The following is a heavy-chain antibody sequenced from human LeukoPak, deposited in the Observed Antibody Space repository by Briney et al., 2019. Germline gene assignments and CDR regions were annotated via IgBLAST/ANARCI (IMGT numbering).Heavy chain of an antibody. CDR2: ISSSSSTI. CDR3: ARDQGTVTTGYFDY. Sequence: PGGSLRLSCAASGFTFSSYSMNWVRQAPGKGLEWVSYISSSSSTIYYADSVKGRFTISRDNAKNSLYLQMNSLRAEDTAVYYCARDQGTVTTGYFDYWGQGNLVTVSS. CDR1: GFTFSSYS. V-gene: IGHV3-48*01. J-gene: IGHJ4*02. D-gene: IGHD4-11*01.